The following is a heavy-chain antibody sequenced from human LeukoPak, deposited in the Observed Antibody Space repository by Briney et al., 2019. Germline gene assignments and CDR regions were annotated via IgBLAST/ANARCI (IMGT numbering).Heavy chain of an antibody. J-gene: IGHJ3*02. CDR2: IYPGDSDT. CDR1: GYRFTSYW. V-gene: IGHV5-51*01. D-gene: IGHD2-2*01. Sequence: GESLKVSCKGSGYRFTSYWIGWVRQMPGKGLEWMGIIYPGDSDTRYSPSFQGQVTISADKSISTAYLQWSSLKASDTAMYYCASLGYCSSTSYYRGAFDIWGQGTMVTVSS. CDR3: ASLGYCSSTSYYRGAFDI.